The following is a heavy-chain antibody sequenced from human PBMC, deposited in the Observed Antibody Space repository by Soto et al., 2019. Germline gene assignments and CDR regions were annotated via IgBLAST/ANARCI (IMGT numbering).Heavy chain of an antibody. J-gene: IGHJ6*03. V-gene: IGHV2-5*02. Sequence: QITLKESGTTLMKPGQTLTLTCTFSGFSLTTDGVGVGWIRQSPGKALEWLECTYWDGDKRYTPSLKSRLTITTHTSKTQVVLMMSNMDPVDTGTYYCVRSVRGQGCSGGSCYYTDVWGNGTTVTVSS. CDR1: GFSLTTDGVG. D-gene: IGHD2-15*01. CDR3: VRSVRGQGCSGGSCYYTDV. CDR2: TYWDGDK.